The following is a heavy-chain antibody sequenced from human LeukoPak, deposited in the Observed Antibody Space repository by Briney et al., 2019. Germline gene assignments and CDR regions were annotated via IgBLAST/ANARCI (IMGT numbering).Heavy chain of an antibody. J-gene: IGHJ4*02. V-gene: IGHV1-18*01. CDR2: INPYTGNT. D-gene: IGHD3-9*01. Sequence: ASVKVSCKASGHTFTRYGISWVRQAPGQGLEWMGWINPYTGNTNYAEKLQGRVTMTTDTSTRTAYMELTRLTSDDTALYYCARGGIEVDSLLFGDYWGQGTLVTVSS. CDR1: GHTFTRYG. CDR3: ARGGIEVDSLLFGDY.